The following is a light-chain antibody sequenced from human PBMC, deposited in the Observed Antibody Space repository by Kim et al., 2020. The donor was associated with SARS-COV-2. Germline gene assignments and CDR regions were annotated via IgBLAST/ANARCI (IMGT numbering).Light chain of an antibody. V-gene: IGKV1-39*01. CDR3: HQSHTAPLLT. CDR2: AAS. CDR1: QSINTY. J-gene: IGKJ4*01. Sequence: DIKMTQSPSSLAASVGDRVTIACRASQSINTYLNWYQQKPGKAPRLLIYAASTLQSGVPSRFSGSGSGTDFTLTISSLQPEDFATYYCHQSHTAPLLTFGGGTKVDIK.